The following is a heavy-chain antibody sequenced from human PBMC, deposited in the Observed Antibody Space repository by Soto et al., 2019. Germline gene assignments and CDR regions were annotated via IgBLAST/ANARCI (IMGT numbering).Heavy chain of an antibody. V-gene: IGHV5-51*01. D-gene: IGHD2-15*01. Sequence: PGESLKISCKGSGYSSSTYWIAWVRQTPGKGLEWMGVIYPGDSDTRYSPSFQGQVTISVDTSISTAYLQWNSLKASDTAMYYCARPPEGYCSGGNCHFDYWGQGTLVTVSS. CDR3: ARPPEGYCSGGNCHFDY. CDR2: IYPGDSDT. CDR1: GYSSSTYW. J-gene: IGHJ4*02.